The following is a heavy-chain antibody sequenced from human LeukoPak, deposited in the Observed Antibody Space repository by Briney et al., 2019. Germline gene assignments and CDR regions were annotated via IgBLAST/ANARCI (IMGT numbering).Heavy chain of an antibody. Sequence: SGGSLRLSCAASGFTFSNYGISWVRQAPGKGLEWVSGISGSGGSTHYADSVKGRFTIYRDNSKNTLYLQMNSLRAEDTAVYYCAKDESGGQSALEIWGQGTMVTVSS. CDR3: AKDESGGQSALEI. D-gene: IGHD3-16*01. CDR1: GFTFSNYG. J-gene: IGHJ3*02. V-gene: IGHV3-23*01. CDR2: ISGSGGST.